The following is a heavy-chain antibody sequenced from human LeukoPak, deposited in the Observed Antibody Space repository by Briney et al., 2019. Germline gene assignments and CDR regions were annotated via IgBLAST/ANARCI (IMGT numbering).Heavy chain of an antibody. Sequence: GGSLRLSCAASGFTVNNNYMSWVRQAPGKGLEWVSVIYSGDITYYADSVKGRFTISRDNSKNTLYLQMNSLRTEDTAVYYCARGSGYNYGFPDYWGQGTLVTVSS. D-gene: IGHD5-18*01. CDR2: IYSGDIT. CDR1: GFTVNNNY. V-gene: IGHV3-53*01. CDR3: ARGSGYNYGFPDY. J-gene: IGHJ4*02.